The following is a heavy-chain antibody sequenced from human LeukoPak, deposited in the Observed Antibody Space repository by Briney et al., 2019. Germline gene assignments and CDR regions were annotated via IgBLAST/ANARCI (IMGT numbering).Heavy chain of an antibody. J-gene: IGHJ4*02. CDR2: VNLNEAA. D-gene: IGHD3-3*01. Sequence: PSETLSLTCAVYGESFNPHYWTWIRQPPGKGLEWIGEVNLNEAAKYNPSLKSRVTMSVDTSKNLFSLKLTSVTAADTAVYYCARVKGGRMTIFRVVPFHFDYWGQGSLVTVSS. CDR3: ARVKGGRMTIFRVVPFHFDY. CDR1: GESFNPHY. V-gene: IGHV4-34*01.